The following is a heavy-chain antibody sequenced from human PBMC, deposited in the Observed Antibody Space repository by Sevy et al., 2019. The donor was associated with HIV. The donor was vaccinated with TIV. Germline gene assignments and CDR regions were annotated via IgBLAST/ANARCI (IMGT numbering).Heavy chain of an antibody. CDR1: GFTFSTYN. V-gene: IGHV3-21*01. D-gene: IGHD2-2*01. CDR3: AGLYCSSTSCRLGDYYMDV. Sequence: WGSLRLSCAASGFTFSTYNMNWVRQAPGKGLEWVSSISRSSSYIYYGDSVKGRFTISRDNAKNSLYLQMNSLRAEDTALYYCAGLYCSSTSCRLGDYYMDVWGKGTTVTVSS. J-gene: IGHJ6*03. CDR2: ISRSSSYI.